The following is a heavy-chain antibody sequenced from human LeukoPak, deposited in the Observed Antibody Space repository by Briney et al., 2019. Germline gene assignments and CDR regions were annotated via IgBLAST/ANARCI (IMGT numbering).Heavy chain of an antibody. Sequence: GESLKISCKGSGYSFTNYWIGWVRQMPGKSLEWMGIIYPGDSDARYSPSFQGQVTISADNSISTAYLQWSSLKASDTAMYYCARLTGIHNYYYYMDVWGKGTTVTVSS. V-gene: IGHV5-51*01. CDR2: IYPGDSDA. D-gene: IGHD1-20*01. J-gene: IGHJ6*03. CDR3: ARLTGIHNYYYYMDV. CDR1: GYSFTNYW.